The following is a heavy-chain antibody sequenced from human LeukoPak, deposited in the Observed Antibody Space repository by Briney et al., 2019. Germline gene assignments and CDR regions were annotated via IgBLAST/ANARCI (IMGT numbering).Heavy chain of an antibody. CDR3: ARPFSVHFDWDY. CDR1: GFTFSGYS. V-gene: IGHV3-7*01. J-gene: IGHJ4*02. Sequence: GGSLRLSCAASGFTFSGYSMSWVRQAPGKGLEWAANIKPDGSEKYYVNSLKGRFIISRDNGKNSLYLQMNSLRAEDTAVYYCARPFSVHFDWDYWGQGTLVTVSS. CDR2: IKPDGSEK. D-gene: IGHD3-9*01.